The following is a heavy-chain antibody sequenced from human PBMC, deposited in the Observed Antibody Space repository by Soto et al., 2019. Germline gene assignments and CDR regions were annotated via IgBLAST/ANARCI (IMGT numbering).Heavy chain of an antibody. D-gene: IGHD3-22*01. J-gene: IGHJ3*02. CDR2: TYHSGRT. CDR1: GDSISSGDYY. V-gene: IGHV4-30-4*01. CDR3: ARMHYYDSSGYADALDI. Sequence: QVHLQESGPGLVEPSQTLSLTCTVSGDSISSGDYYWSWIRQSPDKGLEWIGYTYHSGRTYYKPSLKSRVTISADTSKNQFSLKLSSVTAADTAVYYCARMHYYDSSGYADALDIWGQGTSVTVSS.